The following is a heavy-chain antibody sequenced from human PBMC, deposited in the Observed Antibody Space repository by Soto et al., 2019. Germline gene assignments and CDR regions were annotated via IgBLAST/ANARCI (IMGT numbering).Heavy chain of an antibody. CDR2: INSDGSST. D-gene: IGHD5-18*01. CDR1: GFTFSSYW. Sequence: VGSLRLSCAASGFTFSSYWMHWVRQAPGKGLVWVSRINSDGSSTSYADSVKGRFTISRDNAKNTLYLQMNSLRAEDTAVYYCARDPGYSYGYAPFDYWGQGTLVTVSS. V-gene: IGHV3-74*01. CDR3: ARDPGYSYGYAPFDY. J-gene: IGHJ4*02.